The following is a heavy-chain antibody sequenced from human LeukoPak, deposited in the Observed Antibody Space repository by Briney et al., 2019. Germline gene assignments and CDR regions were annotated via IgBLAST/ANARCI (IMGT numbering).Heavy chain of an antibody. CDR1: GGSISSGDYY. CDR2: IYYSGST. D-gene: IGHD6-13*01. J-gene: IGHJ3*02. V-gene: IGHV4-31*03. Sequence: PSETLSLTCTVSGGSISSGDYYWSWIRQHPGKGLEWIGYIYYSGSTYYNPSLKSRVSISVDTSKNQFSLKLSSVTAADTAVYYCARGIQSSFDIWGQGTMVTVSS. CDR3: ARGIQSSFDI.